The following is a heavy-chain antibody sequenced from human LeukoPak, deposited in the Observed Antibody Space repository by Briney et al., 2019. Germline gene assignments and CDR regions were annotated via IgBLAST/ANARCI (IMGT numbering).Heavy chain of an antibody. V-gene: IGHV3-23*01. Sequence: GGSPRLSCVASGFTFSNYAMSWVRQAPGKGLEWVSAITGSGTNRYYAGSLKGRFTTSRDNSKNTVFLQMNSLGHEDTAIYYCVIWGDYDVLTGYYVPDYWGQGTLVTVAS. J-gene: IGHJ4*02. D-gene: IGHD3-9*01. CDR1: GFTFSNYA. CDR2: ITGSGTNR. CDR3: VIWGDYDVLTGYYVPDY.